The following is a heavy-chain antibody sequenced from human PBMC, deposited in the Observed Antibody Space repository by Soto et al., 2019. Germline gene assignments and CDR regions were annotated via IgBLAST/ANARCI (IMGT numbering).Heavy chain of an antibody. CDR3: ARDCLYPSTYSYYGMDV. D-gene: IGHD3-16*01. CDR1: GGTFSSYA. J-gene: IGHJ6*02. Sequence: SVKVSCKASGGTFSSYAISWVRQAPGQGLEWMGGIIPIFGTANYAQKFQGRVTITADESTSTAYMELSSLRSEDTAVYYCARDCLYPSTYSYYGMDVWGQGTTVTVSS. V-gene: IGHV1-69*13. CDR2: IIPIFGTA.